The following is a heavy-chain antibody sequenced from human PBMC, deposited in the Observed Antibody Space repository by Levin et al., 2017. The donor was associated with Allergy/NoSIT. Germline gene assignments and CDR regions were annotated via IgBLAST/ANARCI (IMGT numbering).Heavy chain of an antibody. V-gene: IGHV4-4*07. CDR3: AREGGEYY. CDR2: INTSGTT. CDR1: GGSISSFY. J-gene: IGHJ4*02. Sequence: SQTLSLTRTVSGGSISSFYWSWIRQPAGKGLEWIGRINTSGTTNYNPSLQSRVTISVDTSKNQFSLKLTSVTAAGTAVYYCAREGGEYYWGQGTLVTVSS. D-gene: IGHD3-10*01.